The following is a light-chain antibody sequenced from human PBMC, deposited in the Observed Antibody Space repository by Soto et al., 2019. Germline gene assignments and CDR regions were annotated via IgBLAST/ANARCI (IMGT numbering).Light chain of an antibody. Sequence: DIQMTQSPSTLSASVRDRVTIPCRASQTISSWLAWFQQRPGRAPKFLIYKASSLKNGVPLRFRGSGSGTEFTLTISSLQPEDFATYSCQQYYISWSFGQGTKVDIK. CDR3: QQYYISWS. CDR2: KAS. CDR1: QTISSW. V-gene: IGKV1-5*03. J-gene: IGKJ1*01.